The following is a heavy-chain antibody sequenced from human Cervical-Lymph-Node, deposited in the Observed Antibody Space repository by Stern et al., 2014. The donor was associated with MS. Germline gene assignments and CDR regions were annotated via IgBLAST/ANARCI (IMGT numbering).Heavy chain of an antibody. CDR3: ARVGTTGTTSLDY. V-gene: IGHV1-2*06. D-gene: IGHD1-1*01. Sequence: QVPLVQSGAEVKKPGASVKVSCKASGYTFTGYDMHWVRQAPGQGLEWMGRINPNSGGTNYAQKFQGRVTMTRDTSISTAYMELSRLRSDDTAVYHCARVGTTGTTSLDYWGQGTLVTVSP. J-gene: IGHJ4*02. CDR2: INPNSGGT. CDR1: GYTFTGYD.